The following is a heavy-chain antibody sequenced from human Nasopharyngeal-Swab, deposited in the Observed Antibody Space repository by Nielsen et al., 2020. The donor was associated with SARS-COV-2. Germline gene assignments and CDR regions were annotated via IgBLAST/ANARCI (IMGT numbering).Heavy chain of an antibody. J-gene: IGHJ4*02. Sequence: SETLSLTCTVSGGSIRRSSTFYWGWIRQPPGKGLEWIGNIYYNGNTYQNPSLKSRLTISVDKSKNQFSLQLSSVTAADTAVYYCVRSSSWYYFDYWAQGTQVTVSS. V-gene: IGHV4-39*01. CDR3: VRSSSWYYFDY. D-gene: IGHD6-13*01. CDR2: IYYNGNT. CDR1: GGSIRRSSTFY.